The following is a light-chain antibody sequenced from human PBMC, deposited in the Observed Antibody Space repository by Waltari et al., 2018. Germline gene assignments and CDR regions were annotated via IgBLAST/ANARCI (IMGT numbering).Light chain of an antibody. J-gene: IGKJ4*01. CDR2: KAS. Sequence: QMTQYPSTLYASVGDTVTIICRASQTITRWLAWYQQKPGKSPTLLIYKASTLQPGVPSRFSGSGSGTEFTLTISNLQPDDSATFYCQQYNTYSPTFGQGTRVEIK. V-gene: IGKV1-5*03. CDR1: QTITRW. CDR3: QQYNTYSPT.